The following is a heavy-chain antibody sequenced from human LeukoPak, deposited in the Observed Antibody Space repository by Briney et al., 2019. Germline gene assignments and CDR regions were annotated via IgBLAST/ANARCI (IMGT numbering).Heavy chain of an antibody. CDR1: GGSFSGYY. CDR2: INHSGST. Sequence: SETLSLTCAVYGGSFSGYYWSWIRQPPGKGLEWIGEINHSGSTNYNPSLKSRVTISVDTSKNQFSLKLSSVTAADTAVYYCAREFGLGPPPQNPSHFDYWGQGTMVTVSS. D-gene: IGHD3-10*01. CDR3: AREFGLGPPPQNPSHFDY. V-gene: IGHV4-34*01. J-gene: IGHJ4*02.